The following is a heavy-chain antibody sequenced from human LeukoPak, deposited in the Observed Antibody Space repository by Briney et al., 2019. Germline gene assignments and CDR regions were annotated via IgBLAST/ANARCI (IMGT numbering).Heavy chain of an antibody. CDR2: IYYSGST. V-gene: IGHV4-39*01. D-gene: IGHD6-13*01. CDR3: ARACFAVSSSLYYFDY. CDR1: GGSISSGSYY. Sequence: PSQTLSLTCTVSGGSISSGSYYWGWIRQPPGKGLEWIGSIYYSGSTYYNPSLKSRVTISVDTSKNQFSLKLSSVTAADTAVYYCARACFAVSSSLYYFDYWGQGTLVTVSS. J-gene: IGHJ4*02.